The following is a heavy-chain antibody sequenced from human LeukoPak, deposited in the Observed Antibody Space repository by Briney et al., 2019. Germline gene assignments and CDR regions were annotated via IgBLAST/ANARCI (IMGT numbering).Heavy chain of an antibody. V-gene: IGHV3-64*01. D-gene: IGHD6-19*01. CDR2: ISSNGGNT. CDR1: GLTFSSYA. CDR3: ARIRGGWYFDY. J-gene: IGHJ4*02. Sequence: PGGSLRLSCAASGLTFSSYAMHWVRQAPGKGLEYVSSISSNGGNTYYANSVKGRFTISRDNSKNTLYLQMGSLRAEDMAVYYCARIRGGWYFDYWGQGTLVTVSS.